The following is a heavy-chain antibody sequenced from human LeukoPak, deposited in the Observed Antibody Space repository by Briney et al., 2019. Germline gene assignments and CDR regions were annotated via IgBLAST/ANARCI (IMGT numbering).Heavy chain of an antibody. D-gene: IGHD6-6*01. J-gene: IGHJ6*03. CDR3: ARGSKNRIAARPSSNYYYYMDV. CDR2: INPNSGGT. V-gene: IGHV1-2*02. CDR1: GYTFTGYY. Sequence: ASVKVSCKASGYTFTGYYMHRVRQAPGQGLEWMGWINPNSGGTNYAQKFQGRVTMTRDTSISTAYMELSRLRSDDTAVYYCARGSKNRIAARPSSNYYYYMDVWGKGTTVTVSS.